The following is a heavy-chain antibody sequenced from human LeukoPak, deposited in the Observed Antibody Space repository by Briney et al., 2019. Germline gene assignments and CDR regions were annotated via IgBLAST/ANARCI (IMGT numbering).Heavy chain of an antibody. D-gene: IGHD3-22*01. CDR3: ARLDVGYYDSSGYYFDY. CDR1: GGSISSGDYY. J-gene: IGHJ4*02. V-gene: IGHV4-30-4*08. CDR2: IYYSGST. Sequence: SETLSLTCTVSGGSISSGDYYWSWIRQPPGKGLEWIGYIYYSGSTYYNPSLKSRVTISVDTSKNQFSRKLSSVTAADTAVYYCARLDVGYYDSSGYYFDYWGQGTLVTVSS.